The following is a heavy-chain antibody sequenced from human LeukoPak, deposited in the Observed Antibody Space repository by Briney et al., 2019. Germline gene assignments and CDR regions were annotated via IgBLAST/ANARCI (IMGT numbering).Heavy chain of an antibody. D-gene: IGHD2-2*01. J-gene: IGHJ6*03. CDR2: IRYDGSNK. V-gene: IGHV3-30*02. Sequence: PGGSLILSCAASGFTFSSYGMHWVRQAPGKGLEWVAFIRYDGSNKYYADSVKGRFTISRDNSKNTLYLQMNSLRAEDTAVYYCAKDRNIVVVPAAMKYYYYYMDVWGKGTTVTVSS. CDR3: AKDRNIVVVPAAMKYYYYYMDV. CDR1: GFTFSSYG.